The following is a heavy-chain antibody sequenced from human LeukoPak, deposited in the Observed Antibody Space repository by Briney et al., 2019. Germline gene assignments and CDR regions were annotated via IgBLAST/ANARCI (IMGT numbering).Heavy chain of an antibody. CDR3: ARGQFQRDY. CDR1: GGSFSGYF. V-gene: IGHV4-34*01. J-gene: IGHJ4*02. CDR2: INHSGRI. Sequence: SETLSLTCAVYGGSFSGYFWSWIRQSPGKGLEWIGEINHSGRINYNPSLKSRVTISVDTSKNQFSLNLRSVTAADTAVYYCARGQFQRDYWGQGTLVIVSS. D-gene: IGHD5-24*01.